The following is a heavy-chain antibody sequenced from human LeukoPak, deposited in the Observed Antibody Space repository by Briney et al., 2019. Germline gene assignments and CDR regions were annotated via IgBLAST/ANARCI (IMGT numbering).Heavy chain of an antibody. D-gene: IGHD5-18*01. CDR1: GGSISSSDW. J-gene: IGHJ4*02. CDR3: ARHVNTAMVPYYFDY. V-gene: IGHV4-4*02. CDR2: IYHSGST. Sequence: SGTLSLTCAVSGGSISSSDWWSWVRQPPGKGLEWIGEIYHSGSTNYNLSLKSRVTISVDKSKNQFSLKLSSVTAADTAVYYCARHVNTAMVPYYFDYWGQGTLVTVSS.